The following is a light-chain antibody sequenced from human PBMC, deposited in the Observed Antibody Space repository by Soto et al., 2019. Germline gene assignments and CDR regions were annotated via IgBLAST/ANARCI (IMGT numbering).Light chain of an antibody. CDR1: QSVSSSY. J-gene: IGKJ2*01. CDR2: GAS. V-gene: IGKV3-20*01. Sequence: ESVLTQSPDTLSLSPGERATLSCRARQSVSSSYLAWYQQKPGQAPRLLIYGASNRATGTPDRFSGSGSGTDFTLTISRLEPEDFAVYYCQQYGSSPPEYTFGQGTKLEIK. CDR3: QQYGSSPPEYT.